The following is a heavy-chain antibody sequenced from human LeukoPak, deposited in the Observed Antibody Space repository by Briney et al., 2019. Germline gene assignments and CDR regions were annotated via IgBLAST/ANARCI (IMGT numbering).Heavy chain of an antibody. CDR3: AKDNYGDSYFDY. D-gene: IGHD4-17*01. Sequence: GGSLRLSCEASGFIFSNYHMNWVRQAPGKGLEWVSGISGRGASKYYADSVKGRFTISRDNSKNTLYLQMNSLRTEDTAVYYCAKDNYGDSYFDYWGQGTLVTVSS. V-gene: IGHV3-23*01. CDR2: ISGRGASK. CDR1: GFIFSNYH. J-gene: IGHJ4*02.